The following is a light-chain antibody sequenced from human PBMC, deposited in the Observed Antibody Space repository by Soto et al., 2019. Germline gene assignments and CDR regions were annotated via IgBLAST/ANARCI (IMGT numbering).Light chain of an antibody. J-gene: IGLJ1*01. CDR3: CSYSTSNTHNYV. Sequence: QSVLTQPASVSGSPGQSITVSCTGTSSDIGGYNYVSWYQYHPGKAPQLIIYEVNLRPSGVSDRFSASKSGDTASLTISGLQAGDEADYYCCSYSTSNTHNYVFGTGTKLTVL. CDR1: SSDIGGYNY. V-gene: IGLV2-14*01. CDR2: EVN.